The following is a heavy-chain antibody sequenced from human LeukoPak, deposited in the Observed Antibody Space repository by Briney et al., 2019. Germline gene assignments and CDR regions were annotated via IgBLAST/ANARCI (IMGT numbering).Heavy chain of an antibody. CDR2: MYHSGST. V-gene: IGHV4-38-2*02. Sequence: PSETLSLTCTVSGYSISSGYYWGWIRQPPGKGLEWIGTMYHSGSTYYNPSLKSRVTISVDTSKNQFSLKLNSVTAADTAVYYCARERPVGAPVDYWGQGTLVTVSS. CDR1: GYSISSGYY. D-gene: IGHD1-26*01. J-gene: IGHJ4*02. CDR3: ARERPVGAPVDY.